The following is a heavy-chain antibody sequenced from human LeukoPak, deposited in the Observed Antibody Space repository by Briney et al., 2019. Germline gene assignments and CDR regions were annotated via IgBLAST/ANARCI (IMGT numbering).Heavy chain of an antibody. D-gene: IGHD3-22*01. Sequence: PGGSLRLSSAASGFTFSSYAMSWVRQAPGKGLVWVSRINSDGINTSYADSVKGRFTISRDNAKNTLNLQMNSLRAEDTAVYYCARDLGQYYDTSDNWFDPWGQGTLVTVSS. CDR1: GFTFSSYA. CDR2: INSDGINT. J-gene: IGHJ5*02. V-gene: IGHV3-74*01. CDR3: ARDLGQYYDTSDNWFDP.